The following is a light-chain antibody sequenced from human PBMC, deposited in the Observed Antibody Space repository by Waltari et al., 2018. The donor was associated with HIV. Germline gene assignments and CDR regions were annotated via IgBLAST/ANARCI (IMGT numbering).Light chain of an antibody. CDR1: SSDVGGYNY. Sequence: QSALTQPASVSGSPGQSITISCTGTSSDVGGYNYVSWHQQYPGQAPKVMIYEVSNRPSGVSNRVSGSKSGNTASLTISGLQAEDEADYYCSSFTGSYTEVFGGGTKLTVL. V-gene: IGLV2-14*01. CDR3: SSFTGSYTEV. CDR2: EVS. J-gene: IGLJ3*02.